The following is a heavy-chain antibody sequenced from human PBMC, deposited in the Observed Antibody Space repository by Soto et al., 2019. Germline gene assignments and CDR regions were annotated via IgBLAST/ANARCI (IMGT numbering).Heavy chain of an antibody. CDR2: IIPIFGTA. V-gene: IGHV1-69*13. CDR1: GGTFSSYA. Sequence: SVKVSCKASGGTFSSYAISWVRQAPGQGLEWMGGIIPIFGTANYAQKFQGRVTITADESTSSAYMELSSLRSEDTAVYYCAREGYSYGENDYYYGMDVWGQGTTVTVSS. J-gene: IGHJ6*02. D-gene: IGHD5-18*01. CDR3: AREGYSYGENDYYYGMDV.